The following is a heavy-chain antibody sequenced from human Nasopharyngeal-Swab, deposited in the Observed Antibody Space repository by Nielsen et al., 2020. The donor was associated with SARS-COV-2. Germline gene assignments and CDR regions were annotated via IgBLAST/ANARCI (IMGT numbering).Heavy chain of an antibody. J-gene: IGHJ5*02. CDR3: AREGLSSGYLNWFDP. CDR2: IWYDGSNK. Sequence: GGSLRLSCAASGFSFSNHGMHWVRQAPGKGLEWVAVIWYDGSNKYYADSVKGRFTISRDNSKNTLYLQMNSLRAEDTAVYYCAREGLSSGYLNWFDPWGQGTLVTVSS. CDR1: GFSFSNHG. D-gene: IGHD3-22*01. V-gene: IGHV3-33*08.